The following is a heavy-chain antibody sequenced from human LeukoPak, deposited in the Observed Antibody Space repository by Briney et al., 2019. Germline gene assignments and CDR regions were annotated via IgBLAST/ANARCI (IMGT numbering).Heavy chain of an antibody. D-gene: IGHD5-24*01. CDR1: GGSISSSSYY. CDR2: IYYSGST. Sequence: SGTLCLTCAVSGGSISSSSYYWGWIRQPPGKGLEWIVSIYYSGSTYYNPSLKSRVTISVATSKTPFSLKLSSVTAADTAVYHCARHSDREGMATIPYSDYWGQGTLVTVSS. V-gene: IGHV4-39*01. CDR3: ARHSDREGMATIPYSDY. J-gene: IGHJ4*02.